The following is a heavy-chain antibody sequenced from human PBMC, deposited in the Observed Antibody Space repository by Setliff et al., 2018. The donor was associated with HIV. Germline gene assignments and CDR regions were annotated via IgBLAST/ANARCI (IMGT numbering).Heavy chain of an antibody. Sequence: GSLRLSCAASGFTFSNYAMGWVRQGPGKGLEWVSTIGAAAYPTHYAESVKVRFTISKDNSQNSLYLQMNSRTDEDTAVYYCAKDNTWIPNGFDYWGQGTLVTVSS. CDR3: AKDNTWIPNGFDY. J-gene: IGHJ4*02. D-gene: IGHD5-18*01. CDR2: IGAAAYPT. CDR1: GFTFSNYA. V-gene: IGHV3-23*01.